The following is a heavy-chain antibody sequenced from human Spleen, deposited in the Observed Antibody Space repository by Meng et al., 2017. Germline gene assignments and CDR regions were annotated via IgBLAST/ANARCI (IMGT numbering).Heavy chain of an antibody. CDR3: ARGYSSNWYDV. CDR1: GFTVSSNE. CDR2: SSGDST. Sequence: GESLKISCAASGFTVSSNEMSWVRQAPGKGQAWVSSSSGDSTDYADSGKGRFTISRDNAKNSLYLQMNSLRAEDTAVYYCARGYSSNWYDVWGQGTLVTVSS. V-gene: IGHV3-38-3*01. J-gene: IGHJ5*02. D-gene: IGHD6-13*01.